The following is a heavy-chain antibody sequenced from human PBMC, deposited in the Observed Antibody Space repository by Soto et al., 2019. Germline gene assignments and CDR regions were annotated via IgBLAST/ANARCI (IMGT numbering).Heavy chain of an antibody. CDR3: ASVRGYSYGPYYYYGMDV. CDR2: IYSGGST. D-gene: IGHD5-18*01. Sequence: GGSLRLSCAASGFTVSSNYMSWVRRAPGKGLEWVSVIYSGGSTYYADSVKGRFTISRDNSKNTLYLQMNSLRAEDTAVYYCASVRGYSYGPYYYYGMDVWGQGTTVTVSS. V-gene: IGHV3-53*01. J-gene: IGHJ6*02. CDR1: GFTVSSNY.